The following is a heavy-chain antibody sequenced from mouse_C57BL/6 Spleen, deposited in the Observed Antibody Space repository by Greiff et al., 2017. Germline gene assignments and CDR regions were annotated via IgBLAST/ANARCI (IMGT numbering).Heavy chain of an antibody. V-gene: IGHV1-26*01. D-gene: IGHD1-1*01. CDR1: GYTFTDYY. CDR3: ARMTYYGSSYGY. J-gene: IGHJ2*01. CDR2: INPNNGGT. Sequence: EVQLQQSGPELVKPGASVKISCKASGYTFTDYYMNWVKQSHGKSLEWIGDINPNNGGTSYNQKFKGKATLTVDKSSSTAYMELRSLTSEDSAVYYCARMTYYGSSYGYWGQGTTLTVAS.